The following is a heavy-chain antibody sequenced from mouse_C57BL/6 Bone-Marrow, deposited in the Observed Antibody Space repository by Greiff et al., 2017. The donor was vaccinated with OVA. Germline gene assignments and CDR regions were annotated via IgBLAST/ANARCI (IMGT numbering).Heavy chain of an antibody. V-gene: IGHV3-6*01. D-gene: IGHD1-1*01. Sequence: EVKLMESGPGLVKPSQSLSLTCSVTGYSITRGYYWNWIRQFPGNKLEWMGYISYDGSNNYNPSLNNRISITRDPSKNQFFLKLNSVTTEDTATYYWANYPGSAYWGQGTLGTVSA. CDR2: ISYDGSN. CDR3: ANYPGSAY. CDR1: GYSITRGYY. J-gene: IGHJ3*01.